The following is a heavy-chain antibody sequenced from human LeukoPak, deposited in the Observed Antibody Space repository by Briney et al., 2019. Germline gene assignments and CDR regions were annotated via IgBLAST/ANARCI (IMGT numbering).Heavy chain of an antibody. Sequence: GESLRLSCAASGFTFSDYYMSWIRQAPGKGLEWVSYISSSGSTIYYADSVKGRFTISRDNAKNSLYLQMNSLRAEDTAVYYCARDANWGSVDYWGQGTLVTVSS. V-gene: IGHV3-11*01. J-gene: IGHJ4*02. D-gene: IGHD7-27*01. CDR3: ARDANWGSVDY. CDR2: ISSSGSTI. CDR1: GFTFSDYY.